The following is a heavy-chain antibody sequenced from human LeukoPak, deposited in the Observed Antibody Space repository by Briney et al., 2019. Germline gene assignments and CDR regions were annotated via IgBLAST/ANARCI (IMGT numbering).Heavy chain of an antibody. CDR3: ARGNKKEQPPCDY. Sequence: PGESLKISCKGSGYSFTSYWIGWVRQMPGKGLEWMGIIYPGDSDTRYSPSFQGQVTISADKSISTAYLLWSSLKASDTAMYYCARGNKKEQPPCDYWGQGTLVTGSS. J-gene: IGHJ4*02. V-gene: IGHV5-51*01. D-gene: IGHD6-13*01. CDR2: IYPGDSDT. CDR1: GYSFTSYW.